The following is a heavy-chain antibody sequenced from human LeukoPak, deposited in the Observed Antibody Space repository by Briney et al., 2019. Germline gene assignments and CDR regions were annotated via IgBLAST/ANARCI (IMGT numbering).Heavy chain of an antibody. CDR1: GGSIGSYY. Sequence: SETLSLTCTVSGGSIGSYYWTWIRQPPGKGLEWIGYVYTSGSTNYSPSLKSRVTISMDTSKNQISLKLTSVTAADTAVYYCARPKGGLGYNWLDPWGQGTLVTVSS. CDR2: VYTSGST. D-gene: IGHD3-16*01. V-gene: IGHV4-4*09. CDR3: ARPKGGLGYNWLDP. J-gene: IGHJ5*02.